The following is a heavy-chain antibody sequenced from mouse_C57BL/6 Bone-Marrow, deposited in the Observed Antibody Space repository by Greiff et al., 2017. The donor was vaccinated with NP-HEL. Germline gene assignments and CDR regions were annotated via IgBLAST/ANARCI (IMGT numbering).Heavy chain of an antibody. V-gene: IGHV1-76*01. J-gene: IGHJ4*01. D-gene: IGHD2-3*01. CDR2: IYPGSGNT. Sequence: QVQLQQSGAELVRPGASVKLSCKAFGYTFTDYYINWVKQRSGQGLEWIARIYPGSGNTYYNEKFKGKAALTAEKSSSTAYMQLSSLTSEDSAVYFCARCRWLLRAMDYWGQGTSVTVSS. CDR3: ARCRWLLRAMDY. CDR1: GYTFTDYY.